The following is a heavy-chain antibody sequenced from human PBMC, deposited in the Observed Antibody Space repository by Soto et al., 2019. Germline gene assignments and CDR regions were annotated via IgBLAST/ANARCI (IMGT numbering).Heavy chain of an antibody. J-gene: IGHJ6*02. CDR1: GFTFTSSA. CDR2: IVVGSGNT. CDR3: AATGDYYYYGMDV. D-gene: IGHD2-8*02. V-gene: IGHV1-58*01. Sequence: ASVKVSCKASGFTFTSSAVHWVRQARGQRLEWIGWIVVGSGNTSYAQKFQERVTITRDMSTSTAYMELSSLRSEDTAVYYCAATGDYYYYGMDVWGQGTTVTVSS.